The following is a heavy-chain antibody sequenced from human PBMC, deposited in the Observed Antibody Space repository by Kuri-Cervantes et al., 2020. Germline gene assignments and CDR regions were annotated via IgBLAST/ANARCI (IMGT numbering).Heavy chain of an antibody. J-gene: IGHJ4*02. CDR3: ARDASVTTTHLFRY. V-gene: IGHV3-7*01. CDR2: IKQDGSEK. Sequence: GESLKISCAASGFTFSNYWMSWVRQAPGKGLEWVANIKQDGSEKYYVDSVKGRFTISRDNAKNSLYLQMNSLRDEDAAVYYCARDASVTTTHLFRYWGQGTLVTVSS. CDR1: GFTFSNYW. D-gene: IGHD4-17*01.